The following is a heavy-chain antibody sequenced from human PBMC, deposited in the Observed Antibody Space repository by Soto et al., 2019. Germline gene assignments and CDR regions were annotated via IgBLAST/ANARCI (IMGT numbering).Heavy chain of an antibody. J-gene: IGHJ6*03. Sequence: QVQLVESGGGVVQPGRSLRLSCAASGFPFSRYGMHWVRQAPGKGLEWVAVISYDGSNKYYADSVKGRFTISRDNSKNTLYLQMNSLRAEDTAVYYCAKDTSSSWYNYYYYYMDVWGKGTTVTVSS. V-gene: IGHV3-30*18. CDR1: GFPFSRYG. CDR2: ISYDGSNK. CDR3: AKDTSSSWYNYYYYYMDV. D-gene: IGHD6-13*01.